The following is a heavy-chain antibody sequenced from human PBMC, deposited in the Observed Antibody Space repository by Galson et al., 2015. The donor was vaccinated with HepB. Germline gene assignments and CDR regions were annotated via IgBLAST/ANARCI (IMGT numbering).Heavy chain of an antibody. V-gene: IGHV5-51*01. CDR3: ARLYDSSGYYYYYYGMDV. J-gene: IGHJ6*02. Sequence: QSGAEVKKPGESLKISCKGSGYSFTSYWIGWVRQMPGKGLEWMGIIYPGDSDTRYSPSFQGQDTISADKSISTAYLQWSSLKASDTAMYYCARLYDSSGYYYYYYGMDVWGQGTTVTVSS. CDR1: GYSFTSYW. D-gene: IGHD3-22*01. CDR2: IYPGDSDT.